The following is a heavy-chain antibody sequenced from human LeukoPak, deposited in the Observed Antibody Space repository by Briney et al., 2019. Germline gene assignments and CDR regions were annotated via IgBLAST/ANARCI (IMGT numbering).Heavy chain of an antibody. D-gene: IGHD2-15*01. CDR2: INHSGST. Sequence: SETLSLTCAVYGGSFSGYYWSWIRQPPGKGLEWIGEINHSGSTNYNPSLKSRVTISVDTSKNQFSLKLSSVTAADTAVYYCARVRWGYGGPDHWGQGTLVTVSS. V-gene: IGHV4-34*01. J-gene: IGHJ5*02. CDR3: ARVRWGYGGPDH. CDR1: GGSFSGYY.